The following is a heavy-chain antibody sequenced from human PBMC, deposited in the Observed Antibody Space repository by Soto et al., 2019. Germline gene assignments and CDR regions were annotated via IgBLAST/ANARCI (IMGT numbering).Heavy chain of an antibody. V-gene: IGHV1-69*13. CDR1: GGVFGTHA. J-gene: IGHJ6*02. Sequence: SVKVSCKISGGVFGTHALSWGRQAPGQGPEWMGGIIPMFGTPHDTQNFQGRLTITADDSTSTTYMELSSLGSEDTAVYYCASARAICGIVGKGMDVWGQGTTAPVSS. D-gene: IGHD3-22*01. CDR3: ASARAICGIVGKGMDV. CDR2: IIPMFGTP.